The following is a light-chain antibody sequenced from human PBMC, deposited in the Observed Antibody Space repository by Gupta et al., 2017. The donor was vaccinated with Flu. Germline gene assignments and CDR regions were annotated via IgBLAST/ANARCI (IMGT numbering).Light chain of an antibody. CDR3: CSYAGIINTWV. CDR1: SSDVGRYNL. Sequence: SALTQPASVSGSPGQSITISCTGTSSDVGRYNLVSWYQLHPGKAPKLLIYEGSRRPPGVSDRFSGSKSGNTASLTISGLHAEDEADYYCCSYAGIINTWVFGGGTKLTVL. V-gene: IGLV2-23*01. CDR2: EGS. J-gene: IGLJ3*02.